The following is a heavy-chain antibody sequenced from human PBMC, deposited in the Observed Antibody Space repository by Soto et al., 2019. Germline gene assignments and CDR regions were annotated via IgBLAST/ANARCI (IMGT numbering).Heavy chain of an antibody. D-gene: IGHD6-6*01. CDR2: ISAYNGNT. CDR3: ARDHESIAARPLDY. J-gene: IGHJ4*02. CDR1: GYTFTSYG. V-gene: IGHV1-18*04. Sequence: VASVKVSCKASGYTFTSYGISWVRQAPGQGLEWMGWISAYNGNTNYAQKLQGRVTMTTDTSTSTAYMELRSLRSDDTAVYYCARDHESIAARPLDYWGQGTLVTVSS.